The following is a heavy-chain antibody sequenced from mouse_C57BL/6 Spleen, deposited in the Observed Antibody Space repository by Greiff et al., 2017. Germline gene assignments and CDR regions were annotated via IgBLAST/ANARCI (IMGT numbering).Heavy chain of an antibody. Sequence: EVKLQESGGELVKPGGSLKLSCAASGFTFSSYGMSWVRQTPDKRLEWVATISSGGSYTYYPDSVKGRFTISRDNAKNTLYLQMSSLKSEDTAMYYCARHENYYGSSFSYFDYWGQGTTLTVSS. D-gene: IGHD1-1*01. V-gene: IGHV5-6*01. CDR1: GFTFSSYG. J-gene: IGHJ2*01. CDR2: ISSGGSYT. CDR3: ARHENYYGSSFSYFDY.